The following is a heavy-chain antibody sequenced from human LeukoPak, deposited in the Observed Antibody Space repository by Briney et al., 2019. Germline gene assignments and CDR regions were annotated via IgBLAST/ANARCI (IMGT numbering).Heavy chain of an antibody. CDR1: GFNFRSYE. J-gene: IGHJ4*02. CDR2: ISNTDETR. Sequence: GGSLRLSCAASGFNFRSYEMNWVRQAPGKGLEWVSYISNTDETRTYADSVKGRFTISRDNAKNSLHLEMNSLRAVDTAVYYCAREIVSAVAGNFDYWGQGTLVTVSS. D-gene: IGHD6-19*01. CDR3: AREIVSAVAGNFDY. V-gene: IGHV3-48*03.